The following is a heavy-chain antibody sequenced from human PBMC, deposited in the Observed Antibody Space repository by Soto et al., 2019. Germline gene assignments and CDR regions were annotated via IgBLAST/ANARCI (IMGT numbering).Heavy chain of an antibody. V-gene: IGHV3-21*01. CDR2: ISSSSSYI. J-gene: IGHJ4*02. D-gene: IGHD3-22*01. CDR1: GFTFSNYN. Sequence: EVQLVESGGGLVKPGGSLRLSCAASGFTFSNYNMNWVRQAPGKGLEWVSFISSSSSYIYYADSVKGRFTISRDNAKKSLYLQMNSLRAEDTAVYYCARDFYDSSGYYFGYCFDYWGQGTLVTVSS. CDR3: ARDFYDSSGYYFGYCFDY.